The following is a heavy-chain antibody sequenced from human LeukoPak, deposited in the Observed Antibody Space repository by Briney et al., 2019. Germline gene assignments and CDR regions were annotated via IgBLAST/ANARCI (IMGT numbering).Heavy chain of an antibody. Sequence: ASVKVSCKASGYTFTSYYLHWVRQGPGQGLEWMGIINPSGGNTNHAQKFQGRVTMTRDKSTSTVYMELSSLRSEDTAAYYCARGPHVGLYATSDPAAFDIWGQGTKVTVSS. CDR1: GYTFTSYY. CDR2: INPSGGNT. CDR3: ARGPHVGLYATSDPAAFDI. D-gene: IGHD1-26*01. J-gene: IGHJ3*02. V-gene: IGHV1-46*01.